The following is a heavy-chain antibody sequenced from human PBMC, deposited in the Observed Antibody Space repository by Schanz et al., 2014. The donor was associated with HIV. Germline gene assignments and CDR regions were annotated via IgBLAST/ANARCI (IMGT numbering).Heavy chain of an antibody. CDR1: GLTFSRHA. J-gene: IGHJ4*02. Sequence: EVQLLESGGGLVQPGGSLRLSCAASGLTFSRHAMSWVRQAPGKGLEWVSSISESGSRSYYADSVNGRFTISRDNSKNTLYLQMTTLRTEDTAVYYCAKPEYDSRGNSQSHFDYWGQGTLVTVSS. D-gene: IGHD3-22*01. CDR2: ISESGSRS. V-gene: IGHV3-23*01. CDR3: AKPEYDSRGNSQSHFDY.